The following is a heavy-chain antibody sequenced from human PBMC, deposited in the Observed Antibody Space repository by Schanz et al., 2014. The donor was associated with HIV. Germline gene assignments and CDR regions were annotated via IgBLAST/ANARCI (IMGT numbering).Heavy chain of an antibody. V-gene: IGHV3-33*08. D-gene: IGHD2-15*01. Sequence: QVQLVESGGGVVQPGRSLRLSCAASGFTFSTYGMHWVRQGPGKGLEWGVVIWYDGRNKYYADSVKGRFTISRDNSKNTLYLQMNSLRAEDTAVYYCARGSGPYYYYYGMDVWGQGTTVTVSS. J-gene: IGHJ6*02. CDR1: GFTFSTYG. CDR2: IWYDGRNK. CDR3: ARGSGPYYYYYGMDV.